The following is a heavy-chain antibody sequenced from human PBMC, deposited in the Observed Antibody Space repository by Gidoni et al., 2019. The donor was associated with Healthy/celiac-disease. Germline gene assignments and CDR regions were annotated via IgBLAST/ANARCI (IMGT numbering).Heavy chain of an antibody. CDR2: IWYDGSNK. CDR1: GFTLRSYG. D-gene: IGHD3-9*01. CDR3: ARDLASRDILTGWGY. V-gene: IGHV3-33*01. Sequence: QVQLVESGGGVVQPGRSLRLSCAASGFTLRSYGMHWVRQAPGKGLEWVAVIWYDGSNKYYADSVKGRFTISRDNSKNTLYLQMNSLRAEDTAVYYCARDLASRDILTGWGYWGQGTLVTVSS. J-gene: IGHJ4*02.